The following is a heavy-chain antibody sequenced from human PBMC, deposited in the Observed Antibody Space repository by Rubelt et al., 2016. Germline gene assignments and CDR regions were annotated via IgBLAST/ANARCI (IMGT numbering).Heavy chain of an antibody. CDR3: ARDRNYYDSSGFSNFDY. D-gene: IGHD3-22*01. CDR1: GFTFRTYG. CDR2: IWYDGGYK. V-gene: IGHV3-33*01. J-gene: IGHJ4*02. Sequence: GGGVVQPGRSLRLSCAASGFTFRTYGMHWVRQAPGKGLEWVAVIWYDGGYKYNADSVQGRFTISRDNSKNTLYLQMNSLRAEDTAVYYCARDRNYYDSSGFSNFDYWGQGTLVTVSS.